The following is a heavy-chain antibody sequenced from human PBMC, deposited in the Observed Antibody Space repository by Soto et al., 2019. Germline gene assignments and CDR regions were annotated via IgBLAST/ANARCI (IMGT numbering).Heavy chain of an antibody. CDR2: IYHRGNI. CDR1: GGSITSSNW. Sequence: QVQLQESGPGLVKPTGTLSLTCVVSGGSITSSNWWSWVRQPPGKGLEWIGEIYHRGNIDYNPSLKSRVTTSVDKTKNQFSLNLRSVTAADTAVYYCARDRVAAPWDYFDNWGQGILVTGSS. D-gene: IGHD2-15*01. CDR3: ARDRVAAPWDYFDN. V-gene: IGHV4-4*02. J-gene: IGHJ4*02.